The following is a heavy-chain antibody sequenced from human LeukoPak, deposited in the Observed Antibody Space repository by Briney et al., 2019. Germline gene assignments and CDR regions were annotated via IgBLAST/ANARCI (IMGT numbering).Heavy chain of an antibody. D-gene: IGHD3-22*01. CDR2: INHSGST. Sequence: PSETLSLTCAVYGGSFSGYYWSWIRQPPGKGLEWIGEINHSGSTNYNPSLKSRVTISVDTSKNQFSLKLSSVTAADTAVYYYARHGRGRYYYDSSGYFDYWGQGTLVTVSS. V-gene: IGHV4-34*01. CDR1: GGSFSGYY. CDR3: ARHGRGRYYYDSSGYFDY. J-gene: IGHJ4*02.